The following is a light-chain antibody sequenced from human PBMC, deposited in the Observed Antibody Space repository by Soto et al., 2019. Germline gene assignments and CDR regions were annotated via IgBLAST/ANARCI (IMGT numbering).Light chain of an antibody. J-gene: IGKJ4*01. CDR2: DAS. CDR1: QDISNY. Sequence: DLQMTQSPSSLSASVGDRVNITCQASQDISNYLNWYQQKPGKAPKLLIYDASNLETGVPSRFSGSGSGTDFTFTISSLQPEDIATYYCQQYDNLPLTFGGGTKVDI. CDR3: QQYDNLPLT. V-gene: IGKV1-33*01.